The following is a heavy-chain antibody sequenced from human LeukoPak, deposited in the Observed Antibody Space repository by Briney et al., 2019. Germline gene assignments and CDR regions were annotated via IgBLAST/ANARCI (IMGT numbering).Heavy chain of an antibody. CDR2: FDPEDGET. CDR3: ATGTGGYDSSQSALRYYYYYGMDV. V-gene: IGHV1-24*01. D-gene: IGHD5-12*01. CDR1: GYTFTSYY. J-gene: IGHJ6*02. Sequence: ASVKVSCKASGYTFTSYYMHWVRQAPGKGLEWMGGFDPEDGETIYAQKFQGRVTMTEDTSTDAAYMELSSLRSEDTAVYYCATGTGGYDSSQSALRYYYYYGMDVWGQGTTVTVSS.